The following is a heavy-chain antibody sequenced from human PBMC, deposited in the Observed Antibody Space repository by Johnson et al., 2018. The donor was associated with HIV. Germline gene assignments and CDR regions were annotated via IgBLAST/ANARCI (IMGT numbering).Heavy chain of an antibody. V-gene: IGHV3-15*01. CDR3: TAPIVGAIDAFDI. Sequence: VQLVESGGGVVQPGGSLRLSCAASGFTFSNAWMTWVRQAPGKGLEWVGRIKSKIDGGTTDYAAPVKGRFSISRDDAKNTLYLQMNSLKTEDTAVYYCTAPIVGAIDAFDIWGQGTKVTVSS. CDR2: IKSKIDGGTT. D-gene: IGHD1-26*01. CDR1: GFTFSNAW. J-gene: IGHJ3*02.